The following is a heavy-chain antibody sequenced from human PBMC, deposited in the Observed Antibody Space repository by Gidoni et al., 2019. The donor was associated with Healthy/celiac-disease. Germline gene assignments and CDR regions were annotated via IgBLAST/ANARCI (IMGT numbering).Heavy chain of an antibody. CDR1: GFTFDDYA. CDR2: ISWNSGSI. Sequence: EVQLVESGGGLVQPGRSLRLSCAASGFTFDDYAMHWVRQAPGKGLEWVSGISWNSGSIGYADSVKGRLTIARDNAKNSLYLQMNSLRAEDTALYYCAKDPDSSGQYAFDIWGQGTMVTVSS. V-gene: IGHV3-9*01. D-gene: IGHD3-22*01. CDR3: AKDPDSSGQYAFDI. J-gene: IGHJ3*02.